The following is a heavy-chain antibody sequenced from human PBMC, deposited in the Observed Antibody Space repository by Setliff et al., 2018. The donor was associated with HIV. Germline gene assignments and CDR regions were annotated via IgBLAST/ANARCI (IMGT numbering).Heavy chain of an antibody. V-gene: IGHV3-66*01. Sequence: GSLRLSCAASGFTFSSYAMSWVRQAPGKGLEWVSVIHSGGSTYYADSVKGRFIISRDNSKNTLYLQMNSLRAEDTAVYYCARGRNRNYVVYGMDVWGKGTTVTVSS. CDR1: GFTFSSYA. J-gene: IGHJ6*04. CDR3: ARGRNRNYVVYGMDV. D-gene: IGHD1-7*01. CDR2: IHSGGST.